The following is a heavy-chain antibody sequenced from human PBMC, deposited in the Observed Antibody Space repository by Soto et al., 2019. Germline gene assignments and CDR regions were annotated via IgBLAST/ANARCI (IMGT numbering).Heavy chain of an antibody. CDR2: IIPIFGTA. CDR1: GGTFSSYA. V-gene: IGHV1-69*12. D-gene: IGHD4-17*01. J-gene: IGHJ6*02. CDR3: AIAEGDGDSGPIGYYGMDV. Sequence: QVQLVQSGAEVKKPGSSVKVSCKASGGTFSSYAISWVRQAPGQGLEWMGGIIPIFGTANYAQKFQGRLTITADESTSTAYMELSSLRSEDTAVYYCAIAEGDGDSGPIGYYGMDVWGQGTTVTVSS.